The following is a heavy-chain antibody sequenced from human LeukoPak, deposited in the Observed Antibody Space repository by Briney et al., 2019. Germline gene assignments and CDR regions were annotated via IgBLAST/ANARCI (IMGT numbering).Heavy chain of an antibody. Sequence: ASVKVSCKASGYTFTSYGISWVRQAPGQGLEWMGWISAYNGNTNYAQKFQGRVTMTRDTSISTAYMELSRLRSDDTAVYYCARDGVDYGSPLDVWGKGTTVTISS. CDR3: ARDGVDYGSPLDV. V-gene: IGHV1-18*01. CDR2: ISAYNGNT. CDR1: GYTFTSYG. D-gene: IGHD4/OR15-4a*01. J-gene: IGHJ6*04.